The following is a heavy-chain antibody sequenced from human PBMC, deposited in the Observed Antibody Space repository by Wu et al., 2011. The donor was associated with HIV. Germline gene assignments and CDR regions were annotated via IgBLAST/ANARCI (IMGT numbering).Heavy chain of an antibody. V-gene: IGHV1-69*06. CDR3: ARGAMTRGGEVDI. J-gene: IGHJ3*02. CDR1: GGSFSSSA. CDR2: ILPMFGST. Sequence: QVQLVQSGAVIKRPGSSVKVSCKASGGSFSSSAVSWVRQAPGQGLEWMGGILPMFGSTNYARKFQGRVTITADKSATTVYMELRSLRSDDTAVYYCARGAMTRGGEVDIVGPRGQVVTVSS. D-gene: IGHD2-15*01.